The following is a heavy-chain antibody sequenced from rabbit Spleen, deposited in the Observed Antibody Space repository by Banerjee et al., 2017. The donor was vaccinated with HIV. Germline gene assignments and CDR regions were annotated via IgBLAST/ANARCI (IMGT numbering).Heavy chain of an antibody. J-gene: IGHJ6*01. CDR2: IAGGSSGFT. D-gene: IGHD8-1*01. Sequence: QSLEESGGDLVKPGGTLTLTCTASGFSFSSSDYMCWVRQVPGKGLEWISCIAGGSSGFTYSATWAKGRFTISKTSSTTVTLQMTSLTVADTATYFCARDTGSSFSSYGMDLWGPGTLVTVS. CDR1: GFSFSSSDY. CDR3: ARDTGSSFSSYGMDL. V-gene: IGHV1S40*01.